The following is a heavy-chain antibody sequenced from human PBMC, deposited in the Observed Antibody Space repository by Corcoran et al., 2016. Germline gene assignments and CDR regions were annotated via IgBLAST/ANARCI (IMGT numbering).Heavy chain of an antibody. V-gene: IGHV4-34*01. CDR1: GGSFSGYY. J-gene: IGHJ4*02. Sequence: QVQLQQWGAGLLKPSETLSLTCAVYGGSFSGYYWSWIRQPPGKGLEWIGEINHSGSTNYNPSLKSRVTISVDTSKNQFSLKLSSVTAADTAVYYCARVLTYSSSWLIGTFDDWGQGTLVTVSS. CDR2: INHSGST. CDR3: ARVLTYSSSWLIGTFDD. D-gene: IGHD6-13*01.